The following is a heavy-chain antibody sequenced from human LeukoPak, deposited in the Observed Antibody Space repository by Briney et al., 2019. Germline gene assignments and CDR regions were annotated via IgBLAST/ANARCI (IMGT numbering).Heavy chain of an antibody. J-gene: IGHJ4*02. Sequence: GGSLRLSCVASGFTFNNYAMTWVRQAPGKGLEWVSTITDSGGSTYYADSVKGRFTISRDNSRNTLYLQMNSLRAEDTAEYYCAKDERLVGAHEGDYWGQGTLVTVSS. D-gene: IGHD1-26*01. CDR3: AKDERLVGAHEGDY. V-gene: IGHV3-23*01. CDR1: GFTFNNYA. CDR2: ITDSGGST.